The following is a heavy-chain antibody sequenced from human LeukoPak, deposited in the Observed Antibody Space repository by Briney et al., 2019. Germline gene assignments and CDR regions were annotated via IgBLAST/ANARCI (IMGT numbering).Heavy chain of an antibody. D-gene: IGHD3-22*01. CDR3: ARASIETYYYDSSGYVDY. J-gene: IGHJ4*02. Sequence: GGSLRLSCAASGFTFSDYYMSWIRQAPGKGLEWVSYISSSGSIIYYADSVKGRFTISRDNAKNSLYLQMNSLRAEDTAVYYCARASIETYYYDSSGYVDYWGQGTLVTVSS. V-gene: IGHV3-11*01. CDR2: ISSSGSII. CDR1: GFTFSDYY.